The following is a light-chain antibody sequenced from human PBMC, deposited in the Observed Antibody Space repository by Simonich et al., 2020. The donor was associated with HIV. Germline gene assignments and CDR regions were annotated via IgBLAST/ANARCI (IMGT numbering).Light chain of an antibody. CDR3: SSYTSSITLSV. J-gene: IGLJ2*01. CDR2: DVS. V-gene: IGLV2-14*03. Sequence: QSALTQPASVSGSPGQSITISCTGTSSDVGGYNYVSCYQHHPGKAPKLLIKDVSIRPSGVSNRFSGSKSGNTASLTVSGLQAEDEANYYCSSYTSSITLSVFGGGTKLTVL. CDR1: SSDVGGYNY.